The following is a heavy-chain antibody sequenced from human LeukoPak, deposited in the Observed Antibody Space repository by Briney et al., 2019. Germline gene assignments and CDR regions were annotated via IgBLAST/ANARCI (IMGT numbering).Heavy chain of an antibody. CDR1: GFSFSTYG. D-gene: IGHD3-22*01. Sequence: GGSLRLSCAASGFSFSTYGKHWVRQAPGKGLEWVAAAQGDGRLQYYADSVKGRFTISKDISKSTLYVQMNSLRAEDTAVYYCATGGGFYYGHWGQGTLVTVSS. CDR2: AQGDGRLQ. V-gene: IGHV3-30*02. CDR3: ATGGGFYYGH. J-gene: IGHJ4*02.